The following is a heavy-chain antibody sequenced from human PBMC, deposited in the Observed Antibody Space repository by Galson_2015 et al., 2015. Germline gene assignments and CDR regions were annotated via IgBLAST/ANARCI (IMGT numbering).Heavy chain of an antibody. CDR1: GDFITSGGYY. CDR3: ARDINGYYYYMDV. CDR2: IYYSGST. Sequence: TLSLTCTVSGDFITSGGYYWSWIRQHPGKGLEWIGYIYYSGSTYYNPSLKGRVTISIDTSKNQFPLKLSSVTAADTAVYYCARDINGYYYYMDVWGKGTTVTVSS. J-gene: IGHJ6*03. D-gene: IGHD2-8*01. V-gene: IGHV4-31*03.